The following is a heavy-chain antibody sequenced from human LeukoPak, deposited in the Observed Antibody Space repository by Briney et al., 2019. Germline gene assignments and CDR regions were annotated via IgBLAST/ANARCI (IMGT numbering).Heavy chain of an antibody. J-gene: IGHJ3*02. V-gene: IGHV3-23*01. CDR2: LSGDGGGA. CDR3: AREQYYYDSSGYSEEAFDI. D-gene: IGHD3-22*01. Sequence: PGGSLRLSCAASGFTFSSYALSWVRQAPGKGLEWVSSLSGDGGGAYYGESVRGRFTISRDLSKNILYLQMNSLTAEDAAVYYCAREQYYYDSSGYSEEAFDIWGQGTMVTVSS. CDR1: GFTFSSYA.